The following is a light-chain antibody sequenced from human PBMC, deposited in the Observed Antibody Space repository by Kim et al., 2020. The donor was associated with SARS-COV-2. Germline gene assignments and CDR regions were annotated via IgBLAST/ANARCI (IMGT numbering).Light chain of an antibody. J-gene: IGKJ5*01. CDR2: AAS. CDR1: QSISTH. V-gene: IGKV1-39*01. CDR3: QQTYTSLQIT. Sequence: SVGDSVTITCRASQSISTHVYWYQQKPGKAPELLIYAASTLQDGVPSRFIGDGSGTYFTLTINGLQPEDFATYYCQQTYTSLQITFGQGTRLEIK.